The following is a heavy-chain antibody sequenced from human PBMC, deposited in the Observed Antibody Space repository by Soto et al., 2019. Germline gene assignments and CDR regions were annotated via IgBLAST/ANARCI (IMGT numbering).Heavy chain of an antibody. CDR1: GFTFSSYA. Sequence: PGGSLRLSCAASGFTFSSYAMSWVRQAPGEGLEWVSAISGSGGSTYYADSVKGRFTISRDNSKNTLYLQMNSLRAEDTAVYYCAKDFSIVATIESGYYYGMDVSCQGTTLSVS. J-gene: IGHJ6*02. V-gene: IGHV3-23*01. CDR2: ISGSGGST. CDR3: AKDFSIVATIESGYYYGMDV. D-gene: IGHD5-12*01.